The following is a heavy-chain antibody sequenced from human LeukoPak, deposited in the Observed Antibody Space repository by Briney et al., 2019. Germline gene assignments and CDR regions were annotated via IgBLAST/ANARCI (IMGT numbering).Heavy chain of an antibody. Sequence: GGSLRLSCAASGFTFDDYAMHWVRQAPGKGLEWVSGISWNSGSIGYADSVKGRFTISRDNAKNSLYLQMNSLRAEDTALYYCARGVAGESDAFDIWGQGTMVTVSS. V-gene: IGHV3-9*01. CDR1: GFTFDDYA. D-gene: IGHD6-19*01. CDR3: ARGVAGESDAFDI. J-gene: IGHJ3*02. CDR2: ISWNSGSI.